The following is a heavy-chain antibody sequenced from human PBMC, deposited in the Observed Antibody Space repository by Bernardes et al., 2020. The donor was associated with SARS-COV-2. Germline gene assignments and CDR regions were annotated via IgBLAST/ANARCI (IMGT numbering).Heavy chain of an antibody. D-gene: IGHD2-15*01. Sequence: GSLRLSCAASGFTFSDHYMDWVRQAPGKGLEWVGRTRNKANSYTTEYAASVKGRFTISRDDSKNSLYLQMNSLKTEDTAVYYCAREEDTSYGMDVWGQGTTVTVSS. V-gene: IGHV3-72*01. CDR2: TRNKANSYTT. CDR1: GFTFSDHY. J-gene: IGHJ6*02. CDR3: AREEDTSYGMDV.